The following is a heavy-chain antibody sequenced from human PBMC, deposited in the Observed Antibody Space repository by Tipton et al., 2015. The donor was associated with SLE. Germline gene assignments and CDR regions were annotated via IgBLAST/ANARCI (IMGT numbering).Heavy chain of an antibody. V-gene: IGHV1-8*01. CDR2: MGPNSGNT. CDR1: GYTFASYD. J-gene: IGHJ6*02. Sequence: QSGPEVKKPGASVKVSCKASGYTFASYDINWVRQAPRQGLEWMGWMGPNSGNTGYAQKFQGRVTMTRNTSTTTAYMELSSLTSEDTAVYYCARGPASVARGSKGRYGLDVWGQGTTVTVSS. CDR3: ARGPASVARGSKGRYGLDV. D-gene: IGHD6-6*01.